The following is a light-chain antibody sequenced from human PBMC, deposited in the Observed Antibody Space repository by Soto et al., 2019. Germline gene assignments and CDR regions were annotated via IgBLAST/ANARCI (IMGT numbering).Light chain of an antibody. CDR1: QSISSF. Sequence: DIQMTQSPSSLSASVGDRVTITCRASQSISSFLNWYQQKPGKAPKFLIYAASSLQSGVPSRFSGSGSGTDFTLTISSLQPEDFATYFCQHSYSTPVTFGQGTKLEIK. V-gene: IGKV1-39*01. CDR3: QHSYSTPVT. CDR2: AAS. J-gene: IGKJ2*01.